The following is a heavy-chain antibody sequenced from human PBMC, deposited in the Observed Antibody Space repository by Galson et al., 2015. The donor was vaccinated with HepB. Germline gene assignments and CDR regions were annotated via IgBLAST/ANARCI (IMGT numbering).Heavy chain of an antibody. CDR2: IYLGGST. V-gene: IGHV4-4*02. CDR1: GASTSSRNG. J-gene: IGHJ4*02. D-gene: IGHD6-6*01. CDR3: ARAGGAARRLDY. Sequence: ETLSLTCAVSGASTSSRNGGGWSRQPPGKGWGGMGEIYLGGSTNYTPSLKSRVTISVDKSKNQFSLKLSSVTAADTAVYYCARAGGAARRLDYWGQGTLVTVSS.